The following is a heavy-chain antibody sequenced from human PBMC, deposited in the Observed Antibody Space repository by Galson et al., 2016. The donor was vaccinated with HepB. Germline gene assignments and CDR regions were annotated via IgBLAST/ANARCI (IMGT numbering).Heavy chain of an antibody. CDR3: VREILLVVGYYGMDV. D-gene: IGHD5-18*01. CDR1: GFTFSSYD. V-gene: IGHV3-13*01. J-gene: IGHJ6*02. Sequence: SLRLSCAASGFTFSSYDMHWVRQATGKGLEWVSGIDTAGGTSYLGSVKGRFTISRENAKNSLYLHMNSLRVGDTAVYYCVREILLVVGYYGMDVWGQGTTVTVSS. CDR2: IDTAGGT.